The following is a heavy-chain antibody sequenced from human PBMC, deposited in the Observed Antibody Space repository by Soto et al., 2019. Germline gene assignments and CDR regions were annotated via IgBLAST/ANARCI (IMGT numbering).Heavy chain of an antibody. J-gene: IGHJ6*02. D-gene: IGHD3-10*01. V-gene: IGHV3-53*04. Sequence: EVQLVESGGGLVQPGGSLRLSCAASGIPVSSNYMTRVRQAPGKGLEWVSVLHSGGDTYYANSVKGRFTISRHDSTNTLFLQMNSLTPEDTAVYYSARDGPYYYASRMDVWGQRTTVTVSS. CDR1: GIPVSSNY. CDR2: LHSGGDT. CDR3: ARDGPYYYASRMDV.